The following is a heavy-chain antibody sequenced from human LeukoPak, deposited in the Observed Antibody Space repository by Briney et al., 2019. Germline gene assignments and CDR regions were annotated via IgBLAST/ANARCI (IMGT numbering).Heavy chain of an antibody. CDR3: ARDGYYASGSYYTFDY. D-gene: IGHD3-10*01. Sequence: SETLSLTCAVYGGSFSGYYWSWIRQPPGKGLEWIGSIYYSGSTYYNPSLKSRVTISVDTSKNQFSLKLSSVTAADTAVYYCARDGYYASGSYYTFDYWGQGTLVTVSS. V-gene: IGHV4-34*01. J-gene: IGHJ4*02. CDR1: GGSFSGYY. CDR2: IYYSGST.